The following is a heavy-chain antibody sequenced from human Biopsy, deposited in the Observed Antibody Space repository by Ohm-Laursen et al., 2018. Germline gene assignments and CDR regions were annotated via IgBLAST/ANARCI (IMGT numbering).Heavy chain of an antibody. V-gene: IGHV3-73*01. Sequence: SLRLSCAASGFTFSVYAMHWVRQASGKGLEWVGRIRSKAKSYATAYAASVTGRFTISRDDSKNTTYLQMNSLKTEDTAVYYCTLEGAGFDNWGQGTLVTVSS. CDR2: IRSKAKSYAT. CDR3: TLEGAGFDN. CDR1: GFTFSVYA. J-gene: IGHJ4*02. D-gene: IGHD3-10*01.